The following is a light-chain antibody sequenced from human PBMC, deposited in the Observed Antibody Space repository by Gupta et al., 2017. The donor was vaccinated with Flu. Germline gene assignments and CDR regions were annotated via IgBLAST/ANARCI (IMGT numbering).Light chain of an antibody. V-gene: IGLV1-51*01. CDR2: DDD. CDR1: NFNIGKNY. J-gene: IGLJ2*01. CDR3: AAWDSSLKGAL. Sequence: QSILMQPASVSAAPLQKVSISCSGSNFNIGKNYVSWYQHFPGMAPKLLIYDDDQRPSGIPDRFSGSKSGTSATLAIIGLQTGEVDDYYCAAWDSSLKGALFGGGTELPVL.